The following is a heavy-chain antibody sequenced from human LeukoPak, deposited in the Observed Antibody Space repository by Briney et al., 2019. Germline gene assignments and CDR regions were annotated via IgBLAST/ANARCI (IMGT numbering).Heavy chain of an antibody. CDR1: GYTFTSYY. J-gene: IGHJ6*02. Sequence: ASVKVSCKASGYTFTSYYMHWVRQAPGQGLEWMGWINPNSGGTNYAQKFQGRVTMTRDTSISTAYMELSRLRSDDTAVYYCARDPHGGGYCSSTSCYTGYYYYGMDVWGQGTTVTVSS. CDR2: INPNSGGT. D-gene: IGHD2-2*02. CDR3: ARDPHGGGYCSSTSCYTGYYYYGMDV. V-gene: IGHV1-2*02.